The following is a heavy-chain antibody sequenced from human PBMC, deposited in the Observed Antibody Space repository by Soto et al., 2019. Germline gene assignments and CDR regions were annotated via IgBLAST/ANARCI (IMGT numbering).Heavy chain of an antibody. CDR3: AKWSADSRGYHFFFDY. CDR1: GFTFSNYG. CDR2: ISGSGADT. V-gene: IGHV3-23*01. D-gene: IGHD3-22*01. J-gene: IGHJ4*02. Sequence: EVQLLESGGGLVQPGGSLRLSCAASGFTFSNYGMSWVRQAPGKGLEWVSAISGSGADTNYADSVKGRFTISRDNSKNTLFLKLNSRRAEDTAVYYCAKWSADSRGYHFFFDYWGQGTLVTVSS.